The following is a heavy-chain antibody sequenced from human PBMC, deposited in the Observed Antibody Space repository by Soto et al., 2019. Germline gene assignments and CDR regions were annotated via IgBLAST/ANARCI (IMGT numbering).Heavy chain of an antibody. CDR2: ISPYTGNT. CDR1: GYIFVNYG. D-gene: IGHD3-16*01. V-gene: IGHV1-18*01. J-gene: IGHJ6*02. CDR3: VMVDNYVTPTPQDV. Sequence: QVQRVQSGDEVKKPGASVKVSCKASGYIFVNYGIAWVRQAPGQGREWMGWISPYTGNTHSATKVQGRLTMTTDTSQSTAYMDLGSLTSDDTAVYYCVMVDNYVTPTPQDVWGQGTTVTVSS.